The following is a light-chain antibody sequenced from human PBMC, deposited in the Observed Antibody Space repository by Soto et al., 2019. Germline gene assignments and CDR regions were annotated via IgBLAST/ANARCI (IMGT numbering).Light chain of an antibody. CDR2: EAS. J-gene: IGKJ1*01. Sequence: DIQMTQSPSTLSASVGDRVTITCRASQSISDSLAWYQQKPGKAPKLLIYEASSLKSGVPSRFSGSRSGTEYTLTSRGLQPHDFATYYCQPHNGYWTFGKGTKVEIK. CDR3: QPHNGYWT. V-gene: IGKV1-5*03. CDR1: QSISDS.